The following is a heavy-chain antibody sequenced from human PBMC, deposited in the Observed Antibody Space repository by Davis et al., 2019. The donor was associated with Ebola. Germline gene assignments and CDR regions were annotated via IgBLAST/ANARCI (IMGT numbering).Heavy chain of an antibody. Sequence: PGGSLRLSCAASGFTFSSYEMNWVRQAPGKGLEWVSYISSSGSTIYYADSVKGRFTISRDNSKKALYLQMNSLRAEDTAVYYCARGAHYYDSSGYYGAGGWFDPWGQGTLVTVSS. CDR3: ARGAHYYDSSGYYGAGGWFDP. J-gene: IGHJ5*02. V-gene: IGHV3-48*03. D-gene: IGHD3-22*01. CDR2: ISSSGSTI. CDR1: GFTFSSYE.